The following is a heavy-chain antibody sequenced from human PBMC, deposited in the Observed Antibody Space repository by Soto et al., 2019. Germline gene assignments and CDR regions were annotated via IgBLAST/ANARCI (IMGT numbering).Heavy chain of an antibody. CDR1: GYTFIDYY. D-gene: IGHD6-19*01. J-gene: IGHJ4*02. CDR3: ARPPGYISDWYFFDL. CDR2: ISPKSGGT. Sequence: QVQLVQSGAEVKKPGASVKVSCEASGYTFIDYYMHWVRQAPGQGFECMGRISPKSGGTNYAQKIQGRVTMTWDTSLHTAYIELSSLMSEDTAVYYCARPPGYISDWYFFDLWGQGTLVTVSS. V-gene: IGHV1-2*02.